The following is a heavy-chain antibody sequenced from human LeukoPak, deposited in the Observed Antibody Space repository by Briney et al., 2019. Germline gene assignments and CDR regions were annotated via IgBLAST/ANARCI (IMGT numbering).Heavy chain of an antibody. CDR2: ISSSGNTI. V-gene: IGHV3-48*03. D-gene: IGHD6-6*01. CDR1: GFTFSSYA. CDR3: ARGPSIAARYDAFDI. J-gene: IGHJ3*02. Sequence: GGSLRLSCSASGFTFSSYAMHWVRQAPGKGLEWVSYISSSGNTISYADSVKGRFTISRDNAKNSLYLQVISLRAEDTAVYYCARGPSIAARYDAFDIWGQGTMVTVSS.